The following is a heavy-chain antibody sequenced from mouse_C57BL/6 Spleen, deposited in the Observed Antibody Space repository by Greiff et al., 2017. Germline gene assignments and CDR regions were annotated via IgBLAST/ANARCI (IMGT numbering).Heavy chain of an antibody. J-gene: IGHJ1*03. V-gene: IGHV3-1*01. Sequence: EVKLMESGPGMVKPSQSLSLTCTVTGYSITSGYDWHWIRHFPGNKLEWMGYISYSGSTNYNPSLKSRISITHDTSKNHFFLKLNSVTAEDTATYYCAREHYGSVYFDVWGTGTTVTVSS. CDR3: AREHYGSVYFDV. D-gene: IGHD1-1*01. CDR1: GYSITSGYD. CDR2: ISYSGST.